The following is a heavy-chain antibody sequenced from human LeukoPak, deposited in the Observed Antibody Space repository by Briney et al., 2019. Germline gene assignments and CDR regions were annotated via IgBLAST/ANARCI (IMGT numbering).Heavy chain of an antibody. D-gene: IGHD4-17*01. CDR2: IYHSGST. CDR3: ARLYTETTWVDV. V-gene: IGHV4-38-2*01. CDR1: GYSISSGYY. J-gene: IGHJ6*04. Sequence: SETLSLTCAVSGYSISSGYYWGWIRQPPGKGLEWIGSIYHSGSTYYNPSLKSRVTISVDTSKNQFSLKLSSVTAADTAVYYCARLYTETTWVDVWGKGTTVTVSS.